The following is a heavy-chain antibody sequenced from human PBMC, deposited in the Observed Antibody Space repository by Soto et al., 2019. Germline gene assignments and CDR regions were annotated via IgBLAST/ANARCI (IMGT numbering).Heavy chain of an antibody. CDR2: ISAYNGNT. CDR3: AREKGYCSGGSCYDNWFDP. J-gene: IGHJ5*02. D-gene: IGHD2-15*01. V-gene: IGHV1-18*01. CDR1: GYTFTSYG. Sequence: QVQLVQSGAEVKKPGASVKVSCKASGYTFTSYGISWVRQAPGQGLEWMGWISAYNGNTNYAQKLQGRVTMTTDTATSTAYMELRSLRSDDTAVYYCAREKGYCSGGSCYDNWFDPWGQGTLVTVSS.